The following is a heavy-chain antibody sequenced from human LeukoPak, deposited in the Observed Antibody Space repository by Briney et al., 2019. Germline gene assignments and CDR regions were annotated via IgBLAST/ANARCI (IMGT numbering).Heavy chain of an antibody. CDR3: AREYSGYDGHVEY. CDR2: INTNTGNP. CDR1: GYTFTTYD. D-gene: IGHD5-12*01. V-gene: IGHV7-4-1*02. Sequence: GASVKVSCKASGYTFTTYDINWMRQAPGQGLEWMGWINTNTGNPTYAQGFTGRFVFSLDTSVSTAYLQITSLKAEDTAVYYCAREYSGYDGHVEYWGQGTLVTVSS. J-gene: IGHJ4*02.